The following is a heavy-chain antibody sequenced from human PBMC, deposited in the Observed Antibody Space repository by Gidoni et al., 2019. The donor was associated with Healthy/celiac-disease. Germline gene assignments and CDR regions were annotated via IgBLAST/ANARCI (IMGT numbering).Heavy chain of an antibody. CDR1: GFTFSRSA. CDR2: ISYDGSNK. Sequence: QVQLVESGGGVVRRGRSLRISWAASGFTFSRSAMHWVRQAPGKGLGWVAVISYDGSNKYYADSVKGRFTISRDNSKNTLYLQMNSLRAEDTAVYYCARDGKVALAAYYFDYWGQGTLVTVSS. CDR3: ARDGKVALAAYYFDY. V-gene: IGHV3-30-3*01. D-gene: IGHD6-19*01. J-gene: IGHJ4*02.